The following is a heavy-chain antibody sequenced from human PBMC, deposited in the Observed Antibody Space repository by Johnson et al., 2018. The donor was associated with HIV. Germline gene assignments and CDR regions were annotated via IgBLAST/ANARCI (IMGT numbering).Heavy chain of an antibody. CDR1: GFTVSSNY. J-gene: IGHJ3*02. V-gene: IGHV3-53*01. Sequence: MQLVESGGGLIQPGGSLRLSCAASGFTVSSNYMSWVRLAPGKGLEWVSVIYSGGKTYYADSMKGRFTISRDNSKNTLYLQMNSLRAEDTAVYYCAREANAFDIWGQGTMVTVSS. CDR3: AREANAFDI. CDR2: IYSGGKT.